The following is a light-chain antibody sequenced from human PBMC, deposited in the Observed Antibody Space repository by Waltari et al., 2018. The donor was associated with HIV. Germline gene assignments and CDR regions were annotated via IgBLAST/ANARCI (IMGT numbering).Light chain of an antibody. J-gene: IGLJ2*01. CDR1: SSAVCGSNY. CDR3: CSYTSRSTLV. Sequence: QSALTQPASVSGSPGQSITIPCPGTSSAVCGSNYVSWYQQHPGKAPKLMIYEVSNRPARISIRFSGSKSGNTASLTISGLQAEDEADYYCCSYTSRSTLVFGGGTKLTVL. V-gene: IGLV2-14*01. CDR2: EVS.